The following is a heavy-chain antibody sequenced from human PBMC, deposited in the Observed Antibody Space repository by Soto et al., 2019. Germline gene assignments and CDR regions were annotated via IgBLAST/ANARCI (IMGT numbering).Heavy chain of an antibody. Sequence: SETLSLTCAVYGGSFSGYYWSWIRQPPRKGLEWIGEINHSGSTNYNPSLKSRVTISVDTSKNQFSLKLSSVTAADTAVYYCARRIDYDFWSGYNYYYYYGMDVWGQGTTVTVSS. CDR3: ARRIDYDFWSGYNYYYYYGMDV. CDR1: GGSFSGYY. CDR2: INHSGST. D-gene: IGHD3-3*01. J-gene: IGHJ6*02. V-gene: IGHV4-34*01.